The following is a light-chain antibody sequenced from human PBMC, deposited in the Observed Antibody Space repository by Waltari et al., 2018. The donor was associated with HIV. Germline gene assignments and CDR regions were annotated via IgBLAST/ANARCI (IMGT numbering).Light chain of an antibody. CDR1: GSNLGQNY. V-gene: IGLV1-51*01. Sequence: QSVLTQPPSVSAAPGQNVTISCSGTGSNLGQNYISWYPQLPGTAPKPLIYDSDERPSGIPDRFSGSTSGTSATLRISGLQDGDEADYYCGTWDSSLSAWIFGGGTKLTVL. CDR3: GTWDSSLSAWI. CDR2: DSD. J-gene: IGLJ2*01.